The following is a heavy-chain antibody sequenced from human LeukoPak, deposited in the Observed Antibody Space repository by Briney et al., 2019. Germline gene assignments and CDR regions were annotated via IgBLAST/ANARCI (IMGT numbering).Heavy chain of an antibody. V-gene: IGHV4-30-2*01. D-gene: IGHD3-9*01. J-gene: IGHJ4*02. CDR3: ARAVNSRYFYWIRGFDY. CDR2: IYHSGST. Sequence: SQTLSLTCAVSGGSISSGCYSWSWIRQPPGKGLAWIGNIYHSGSTYYNPSLKSRVTISVDRSKNQFSLKLSSVTAADTAVYYCARAVNSRYFYWIRGFDYWGQGTLVTVSS. CDR1: GGSISSGCYS.